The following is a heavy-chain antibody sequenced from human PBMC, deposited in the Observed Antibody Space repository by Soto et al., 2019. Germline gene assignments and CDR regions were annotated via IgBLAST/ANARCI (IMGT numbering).Heavy chain of an antibody. V-gene: IGHV3-33*01. CDR1: GFTFSSYG. CDR3: ARDGIGVLRFLEWSHNWFDP. D-gene: IGHD3-3*01. J-gene: IGHJ5*02. CDR2: IWYDGSNK. Sequence: GGSLRLSCSASGFTFSSYGMHWVRQAPGKGPEWVAVIWYDGSNKYYADSVKGRFTISRDNSKNTLYLQMNSLRAEDTAVYYCARDGIGVLRFLEWSHNWFDPWGQGTLVTVSS.